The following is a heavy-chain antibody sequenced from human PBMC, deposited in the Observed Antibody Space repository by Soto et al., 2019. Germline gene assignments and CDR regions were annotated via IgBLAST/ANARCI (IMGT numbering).Heavy chain of an antibody. Sequence: QVQLVQSGAEVKKPGSSVKVSCKASGGTFSSYAISWVRQAPGQGLEWMGGIIPISGTENYAEKFQARVPILAVVSTRTAYMELCSLISEDTAVYYCARSRGSSTSLEIFYYFYYGMDVWGHGTTVTVSS. CDR3: ARSRGSSTSLEIFYYFYYGMDV. CDR2: IIPISGTE. D-gene: IGHD2-2*01. V-gene: IGHV1-69*01. J-gene: IGHJ6*02. CDR1: GGTFSSYA.